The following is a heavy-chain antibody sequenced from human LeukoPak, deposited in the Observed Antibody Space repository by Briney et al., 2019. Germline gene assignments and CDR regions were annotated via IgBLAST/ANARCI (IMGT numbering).Heavy chain of an antibody. CDR2: ISAYNGNT. Sequence: ASVTVSCTASGYTFTSYGISWVRQAPGQGLEWMGWISAYNGNTNYAQKLQGRVTMTTDTSTSTAYMELRSLRSDDTAVYYCARGAYDFWSGYRGYYYYGMDVWGQGTTVTVSS. CDR1: GYTFTSYG. V-gene: IGHV1-18*01. D-gene: IGHD3-3*01. J-gene: IGHJ6*02. CDR3: ARGAYDFWSGYRGYYYYGMDV.